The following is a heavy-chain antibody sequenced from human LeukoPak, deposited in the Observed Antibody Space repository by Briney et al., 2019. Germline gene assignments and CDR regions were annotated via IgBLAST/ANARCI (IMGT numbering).Heavy chain of an antibody. CDR1: GFAFRNYA. CDR3: ARGRGGSVGWYFDY. J-gene: IGHJ4*02. D-gene: IGHD3-16*01. V-gene: IGHV3-30*04. Sequence: GGSLRLSCEASGFAFRNYAMAWVRQAPGKGLEWVAVISYDGSNKYYADSVKGRFTISRDNSKNTLYLQMNSLRAEDTAVYYCARGRGGSVGWYFDYWGQGTLVTVSS. CDR2: ISYDGSNK.